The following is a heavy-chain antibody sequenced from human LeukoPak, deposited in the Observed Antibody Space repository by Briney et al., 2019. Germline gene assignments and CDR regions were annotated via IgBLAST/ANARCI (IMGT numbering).Heavy chain of an antibody. D-gene: IGHD3-10*01. CDR3: ARDSRWFGELFPPGYFDY. J-gene: IGHJ4*02. V-gene: IGHV3-23*01. CDR2: ISGSVGST. CDR1: GFTCSAYV. Sequence: GGSLRLSCAASGFTCSAYVMTWVRQVPGKGLEWVSLISGSVGSTHYADSVKGRFTISRDNSKNTLYLQMNSLRAEDTAVYYCARDSRWFGELFPPGYFDYWGQGTLVTVSS.